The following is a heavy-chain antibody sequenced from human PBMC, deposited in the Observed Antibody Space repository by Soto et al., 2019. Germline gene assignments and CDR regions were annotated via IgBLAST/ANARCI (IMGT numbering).Heavy chain of an antibody. V-gene: IGHV1-18*01. CDR3: ARADWPENWFDP. CDR2: ISAYNGNT. Sequence: ASVKVSCKASGYTFTSYGMSWVRQAPGQGLEWMGWISAYNGNTNYAQKLQGRVTMTTDTSTSTAYMELRSLRSDDTAVYYCARADWPENWFDPWGQGTLVTVSS. CDR1: GYTFTSYG. D-gene: IGHD2-21*01. J-gene: IGHJ5*02.